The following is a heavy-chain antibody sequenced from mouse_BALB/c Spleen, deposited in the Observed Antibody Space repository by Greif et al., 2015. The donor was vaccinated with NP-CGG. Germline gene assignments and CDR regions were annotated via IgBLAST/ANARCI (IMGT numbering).Heavy chain of an antibody. CDR3: ARRTGTEAMDY. V-gene: IGHV1-84*02. Sequence: QVQLKDSGPELVKPGASVKISCKASGYTFTDYYINWVKQKPGQGLEWIGWIYPGSGNTKYNEKFKGKATLTVDTSSSTVYMQLSSLTSEDTAVYFCARRTGTEAMDYWGQGTSVTVSS. CDR1: GYTFTDYY. D-gene: IGHD4-1*01. J-gene: IGHJ4*01. CDR2: IYPGSGNT.